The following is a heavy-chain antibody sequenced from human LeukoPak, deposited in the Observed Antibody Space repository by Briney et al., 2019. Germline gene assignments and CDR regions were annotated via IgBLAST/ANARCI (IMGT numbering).Heavy chain of an antibody. D-gene: IGHD6-13*01. Sequence: PSETLSLNCTVSGGSISSYYWSWHRPPPGKGLEWIGYIYYNGSTNYNPSLKSRVTISVDTSKNQFSLKLSSVTAADTAVYYCARERDGSWDDSYYFDYWGQGTLVTVSS. J-gene: IGHJ4*02. CDR1: GGSISSYY. V-gene: IGHV4-59*01. CDR2: IYYNGST. CDR3: ARERDGSWDDSYYFDY.